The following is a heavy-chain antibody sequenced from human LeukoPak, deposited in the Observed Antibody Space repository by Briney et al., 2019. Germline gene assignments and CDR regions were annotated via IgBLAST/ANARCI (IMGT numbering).Heavy chain of an antibody. J-gene: IGHJ4*02. CDR3: ARDSLEYTTSSAAY. V-gene: IGHV3-21*05. D-gene: IGHD6-13*01. Sequence: GGSLRLSCAASGFTFTTCNVNWVRQAPGKGLEWVSYISSSSRDIYYADSVKGRFIISRDNAKNSLYLQMNRLRVEDTALYYCARDSLEYTTSSAAYWGQGALVTVSS. CDR2: ISSSSRDI. CDR1: GFTFTTCN.